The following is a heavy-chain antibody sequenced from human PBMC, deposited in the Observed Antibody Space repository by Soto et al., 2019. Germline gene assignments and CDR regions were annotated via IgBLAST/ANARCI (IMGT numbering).Heavy chain of an antibody. V-gene: IGHV3-53*04. D-gene: IGHD6-19*01. CDR1: GFTVSSNY. CDR3: ASSGVSDSSGWLKTQKTYYFDY. CDR2: IYSGGST. J-gene: IGHJ4*02. Sequence: GGSLRLSCAASGFTVSSNYMSWVRQAPGKGLEWVSVIYSGGSTYYADSVKGRFTISRHNSKNTLYLQMNSLRAEDTAVYYCASSGVSDSSGWLKTQKTYYFDYWGQGTLVTVSS.